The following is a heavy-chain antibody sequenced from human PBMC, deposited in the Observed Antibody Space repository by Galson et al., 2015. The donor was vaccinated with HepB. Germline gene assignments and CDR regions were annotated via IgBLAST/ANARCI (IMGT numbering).Heavy chain of an antibody. J-gene: IGHJ4*02. D-gene: IGHD6-6*01. CDR1: GYTFINYD. Sequence: SVKVSCKASGYTFINYDLNWVRQATGQGLEWMGWMNPKSGNTGYAQKFQGRVTMTRNTSINTAYMELSSLRSEDTAVYYCARGRYSSSSGDYWGQGTLVTVSS. CDR3: ARGRYSSSSGDY. CDR2: MNPKSGNT. V-gene: IGHV1-8*01.